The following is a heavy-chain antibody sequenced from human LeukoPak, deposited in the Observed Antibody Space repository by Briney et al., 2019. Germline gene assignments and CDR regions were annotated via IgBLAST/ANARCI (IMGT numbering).Heavy chain of an antibody. D-gene: IGHD6-19*01. V-gene: IGHV1-2*02. CDR3: ARVLTMAGTFDY. CDR2: INLNSGGT. J-gene: IGHJ4*02. CDR1: GYTFTGYY. Sequence: ASVKVSCKASGYTFTGYYMHWVRQAPGQGLEWMGWINLNSGGTNYAQKFQGRVTMTRDTSISTAYMELSRLRSDDTAVYYCARVLTMAGTFDYWGQGTLVTVSS.